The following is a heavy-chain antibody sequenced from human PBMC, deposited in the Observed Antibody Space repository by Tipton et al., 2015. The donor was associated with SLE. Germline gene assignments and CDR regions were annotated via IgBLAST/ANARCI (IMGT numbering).Heavy chain of an antibody. CDR2: IYYSGST. V-gene: IGHV4-59*11. Sequence: TLSLTCTVSGGSISSHYWSWIRQPLGRGLEWIGYIYYSGSTNYNPSLKSRVTISVDTSKNQFSLKLSSVTAADTAVYYCARAAGSDYYGMDVWGQGTTVTVSS. D-gene: IGHD6-19*01. J-gene: IGHJ6*02. CDR3: ARAAGSDYYGMDV. CDR1: GGSISSHY.